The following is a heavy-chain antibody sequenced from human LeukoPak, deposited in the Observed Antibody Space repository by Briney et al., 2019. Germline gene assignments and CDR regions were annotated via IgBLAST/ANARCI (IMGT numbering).Heavy chain of an antibody. J-gene: IGHJ6*03. CDR3: ARGHGLGDYYYYYYMDV. V-gene: IGHV1-18*01. D-gene: IGHD3-16*01. CDR1: GYTFTSYG. Sequence: ASVKVSCKASGYTFTSYGISWVRQAPGQGLEWMGWISAYNGNTNYAQKLQGRVTMTTDTSTSTAYMELRSLRSDDTAVYYCARGHGLGDYYYYYYMDVWGKGTTVTVSS. CDR2: ISAYNGNT.